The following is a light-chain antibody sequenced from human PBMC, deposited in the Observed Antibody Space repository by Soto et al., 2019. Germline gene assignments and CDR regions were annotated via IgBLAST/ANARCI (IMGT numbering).Light chain of an antibody. V-gene: IGKV1-39*01. CDR3: QQSYTYVRT. J-gene: IGKJ2*01. CDR1: QSIDTH. Sequence: MTQSPLSLSASVGDRVTITCRASQSIDTHLVWYQQKPATAPKILIYVASSLESGVPSRFSGSGFGTDFTLTINNLQPEDFATYYCQQSYTYVRTFGQGTKVQIK. CDR2: VAS.